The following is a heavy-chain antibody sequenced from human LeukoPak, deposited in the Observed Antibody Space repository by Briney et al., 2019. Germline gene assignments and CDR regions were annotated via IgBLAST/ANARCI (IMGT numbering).Heavy chain of an antibody. CDR2: IKSKTDGGTT. Sequence: GGSLRLSCAASGFTFSNAWMSWVRQAPGKGLEWVGRIKSKTDGGTTDYAAPVKGRFTISRDDPTNTLYLQMNSLKTEDTAVYYCTSFELGTTIPFDYWGQGTLVTVSS. CDR1: GFTFSNAW. CDR3: TSFELGTTIPFDY. J-gene: IGHJ4*02. V-gene: IGHV3-15*01. D-gene: IGHD7-27*01.